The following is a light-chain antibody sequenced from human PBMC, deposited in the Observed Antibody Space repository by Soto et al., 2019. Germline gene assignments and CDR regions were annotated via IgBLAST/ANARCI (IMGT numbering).Light chain of an antibody. CDR3: QQYGSSATWT. Sequence: EIVLTQSPCTLSLSPGERATLSCRASQSVSSTYLAWYQQKPGQATRLLIYGASSRATGIPERFSGSGSGTDFTITISRMEPQDVAVNYCQQYGSSATWTFGPGTKVEIK. CDR2: GAS. V-gene: IGKV3-20*01. CDR1: QSVSSTY. J-gene: IGKJ1*01.